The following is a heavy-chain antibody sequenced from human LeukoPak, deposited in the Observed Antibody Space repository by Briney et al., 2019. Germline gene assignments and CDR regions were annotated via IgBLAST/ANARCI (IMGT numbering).Heavy chain of an antibody. V-gene: IGHV3-23*01. CDR3: ARGGYSGAYYREFYDS. Sequence: PGGSLRLSCVSSGFSFSNYAMSWVRQAPGKGLEWVSSISGSGGSTHHADSVKGRFTISRDNSKNTLFLQMNSLRAEDTAVYYCARGGYSGAYYREFYDSWGQGTLVTVSS. CDR2: ISGSGGST. CDR1: GFSFSNYA. D-gene: IGHD1-26*01. J-gene: IGHJ4*02.